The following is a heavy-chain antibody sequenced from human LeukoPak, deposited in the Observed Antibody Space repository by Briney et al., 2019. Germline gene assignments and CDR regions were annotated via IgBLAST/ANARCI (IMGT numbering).Heavy chain of an antibody. D-gene: IGHD3-22*01. V-gene: IGHV4-34*01. Sequence: TSETLSLTCAVYGGSFSGYYWSWIRQSPGKGLEWIGEINHSGSTHYNPSLKSRVIISVDTSKRRFFLKLNSVTAADTAVYYCARESNSGYYHFDFWGQGSPVTVSS. CDR3: ARESNSGYYHFDF. CDR1: GGSFSGYY. CDR2: INHSGST. J-gene: IGHJ4*02.